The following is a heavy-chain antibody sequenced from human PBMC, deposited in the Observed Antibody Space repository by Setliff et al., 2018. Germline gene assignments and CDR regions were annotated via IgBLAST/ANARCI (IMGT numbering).Heavy chain of an antibody. CDR1: GGSIGSYY. J-gene: IGHJ4*02. Sequence: NPSETLSLTCTVSGGSIGSYYWSWIRQPAGKGLEWIGRIYTSGSTNYNPSLKSRVTISVDKSKNQFSLKLSSVTAADTAVYYCARDRYSSGWYQDYWGQGTLVTVSS. CDR3: ARDRYSSGWYQDY. CDR2: IYTSGST. D-gene: IGHD6-19*01. V-gene: IGHV4-4*07.